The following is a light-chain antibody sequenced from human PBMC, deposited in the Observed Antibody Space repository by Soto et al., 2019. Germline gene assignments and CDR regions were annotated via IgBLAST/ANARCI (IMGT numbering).Light chain of an antibody. J-gene: IGKJ5*01. Sequence: DIQLTQSPFFLSASVGDRVTITCRASQGISSYLVWYQQKAGKAPKSLIYAASTLQSGVPSRFSGSGSGTEFTLTISSLQSEDFAVYYCQQYNDWPPITFGQGTRLEIK. CDR2: AAS. CDR3: QQYNDWPPIT. V-gene: IGKV1-9*01. CDR1: QGISSY.